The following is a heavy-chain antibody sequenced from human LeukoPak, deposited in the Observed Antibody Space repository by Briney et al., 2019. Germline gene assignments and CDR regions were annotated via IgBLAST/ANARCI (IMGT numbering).Heavy chain of an antibody. CDR3: ASVGIAAAGTWNGLDY. V-gene: IGHV5-51*01. CDR2: IYLGDSDT. J-gene: IGHJ4*02. Sequence: GESLMISCKGSGYSFTSYWIGWVRQMPGKGLEWMGIIYLGDSDTRYSPSFQGQVTISADKSISTAYLQWSSLKASDTAMYYCASVGIAAAGTWNGLDYWGQGTLVTVSS. CDR1: GYSFTSYW. D-gene: IGHD6-13*01.